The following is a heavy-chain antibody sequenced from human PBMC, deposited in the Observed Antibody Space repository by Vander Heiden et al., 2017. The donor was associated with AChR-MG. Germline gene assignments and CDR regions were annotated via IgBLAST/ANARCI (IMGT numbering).Heavy chain of an antibody. Sequence: EVQLLESGGGLVQPGGSLRLSCAASGFTFSSYAMSWVRQAPGKGLEWVSAISGSGGSTYYADSVKGRFTISRDNSKNTLYLQMNSLRAEDTAVYYCAKDGRIAVAGQRVWFDPWGQGTLVTVSS. D-gene: IGHD6-19*01. CDR3: AKDGRIAVAGQRVWFDP. CDR1: GFTFSSYA. CDR2: ISGSGGST. V-gene: IGHV3-23*01. J-gene: IGHJ5*02.